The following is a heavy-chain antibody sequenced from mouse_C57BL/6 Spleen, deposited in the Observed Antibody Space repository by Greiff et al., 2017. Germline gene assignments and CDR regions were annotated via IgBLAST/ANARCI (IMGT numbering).Heavy chain of an antibody. CDR3: TFYYGNLFDY. V-gene: IGHV1-15*01. CDR1: GYTFTDYE. J-gene: IGHJ2*01. CDR2: IDPETGGT. Sequence: QVQLKQSGAELVRPGASVTLSCKASGYTFTDYEMHWVKQTPVHGLEWIGAIDPETGGTAYNQKFKGKAILTADKSSSTAYMELRSLTSEDSAVYYCTFYYGNLFDYWGQGTTLTVSS. D-gene: IGHD2-1*01.